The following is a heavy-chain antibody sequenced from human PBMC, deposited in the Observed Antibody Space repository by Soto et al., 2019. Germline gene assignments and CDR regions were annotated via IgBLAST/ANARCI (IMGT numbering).Heavy chain of an antibody. D-gene: IGHD6-19*01. CDR2: ISSSGRAI. V-gene: IGHV3-11*01. CDR3: ASHHTSGWLYFDS. J-gene: IGHJ4*02. CDR1: GFTVSGND. Sequence: QLQLLESGGDLVKPGGSLRLSCAASGFTVSGNDLSWIRQAPGKGLEWVSSISSSGRAIYYADSVKGRFTISRDNAKDSLYLQMSSLRAADPAIYYCASHHTSGWLYFDSWGQGTLVTVSS.